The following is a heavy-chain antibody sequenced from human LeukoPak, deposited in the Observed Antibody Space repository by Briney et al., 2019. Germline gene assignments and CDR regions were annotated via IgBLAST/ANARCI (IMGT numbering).Heavy chain of an antibody. CDR1: GGSISSGDYY. CDR3: ARGVVEVVTATNWFDP. J-gene: IGHJ5*02. V-gene: IGHV4-30-4*01. D-gene: IGHD2-21*02. Sequence: PSQTLSLTCTVSGGSISSGDYYWSWIRQPPGKGLEWIGYIYYSGSTYYNPSLKSRVTISVDTSKNQFSLKLSSVTAADTAVYYRARGVVEVVTATNWFDPWGQGTLVTVSS. CDR2: IYYSGST.